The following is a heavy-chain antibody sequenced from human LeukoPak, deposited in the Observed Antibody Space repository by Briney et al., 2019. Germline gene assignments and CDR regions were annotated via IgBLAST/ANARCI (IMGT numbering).Heavy chain of an antibody. V-gene: IGHV4-34*01. CDR3: AREAYCSGGSCPNWFDP. CDR1: GGSFSGYY. CDR2: INYSGST. J-gene: IGHJ5*02. Sequence: PSETLSLTCAVYGGSFSGYYWSWIRQPPGKGLEWIGEINYSGSTNYNPSLKSRVTISVDTSKNQFSLKLSSVTAADTAVYYCAREAYCSGGSCPNWFDPWGQGTLVTVSS. D-gene: IGHD2-15*01.